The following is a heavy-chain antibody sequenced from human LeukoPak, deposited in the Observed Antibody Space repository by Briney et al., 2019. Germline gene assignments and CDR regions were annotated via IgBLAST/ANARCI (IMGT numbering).Heavy chain of an antibody. V-gene: IGHV4-59*01. CDR3: ARVFSEGDMIAWDAFDI. CDR1: GGSISSYY. Sequence: SVTLSLTCTVSGGSISSYYWIWLRQPPGKGWEGWGNVYYSGSTNYNPSLKSRVTIAVDTSKTQFSLKLSSVTAADTAVYYCARVFSEGDMIAWDAFDIWGQGTMVTVSS. J-gene: IGHJ3*02. CDR2: VYYSGST. D-gene: IGHD1-26*01.